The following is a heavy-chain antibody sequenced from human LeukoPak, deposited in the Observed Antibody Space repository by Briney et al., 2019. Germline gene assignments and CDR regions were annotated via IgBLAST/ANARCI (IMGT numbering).Heavy chain of an antibody. D-gene: IGHD1-1*01. V-gene: IGHV3-23*01. CDR3: AKVHMTTQTYHFDY. J-gene: IGHJ4*02. Sequence: GGSLRLSCVASGFTFSSYAMSWVRQAPGKGLEWVSGISGSGGSTYYADSVKGRFTISRDNSKNTLYVQMNSLRAEDTAVYFCAKVHMTTQTYHFDYWGQGTLVTVSS. CDR2: ISGSGGST. CDR1: GFTFSSYA.